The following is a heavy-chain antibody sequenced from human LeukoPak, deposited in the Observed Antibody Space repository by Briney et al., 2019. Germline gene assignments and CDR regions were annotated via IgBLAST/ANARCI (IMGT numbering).Heavy chain of an antibody. V-gene: IGHV3-23*01. CDR3: ARDANVRWTYYYYYYMDV. D-gene: IGHD4-23*01. J-gene: IGHJ6*03. CDR2: ISGSGGST. CDR1: GFTFSSYA. Sequence: PGGSLRLSCAASGFTFSSYAMSWVRQAPGKGLEWVSAISGSGGSTYYADSVKGRFTISRDNSKNTLYLQMNSLRAEDTAVYYCARDANVRWTYYYYYYMDVWGKGTTVTVSS.